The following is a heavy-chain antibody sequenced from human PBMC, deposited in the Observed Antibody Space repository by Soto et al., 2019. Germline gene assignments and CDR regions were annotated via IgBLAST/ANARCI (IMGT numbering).Heavy chain of an antibody. CDR3: ARDTAMAPSYYYGMDV. CDR2: IYYSGST. D-gene: IGHD5-18*01. J-gene: IGHJ6*02. V-gene: IGHV4-59*01. Sequence: SETLSLTCTVSGGSISSYYWSWIRQPPGKGLEWIGYIYYSGSTNYNPSLKSRVTISVDTSKNQFSLKLSSVTAADTAVYYCARDTAMAPSYYYGMDVWGQGTTVTVSS. CDR1: GGSISSYY.